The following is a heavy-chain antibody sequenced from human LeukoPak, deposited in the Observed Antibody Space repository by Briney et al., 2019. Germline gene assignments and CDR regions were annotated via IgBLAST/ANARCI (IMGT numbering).Heavy chain of an antibody. Sequence: PGGSLRLSCAASGFTFSSYAMSWVRQAPGQGLEWVSGIIGSGGGTYYPDSVKGRFTISRDNSKNTLYLQMNSLRAEDTAVYYCAKGGIAAAGTSFYFDYWGQGTLVTVSS. CDR1: GFTFSSYA. V-gene: IGHV3-23*01. J-gene: IGHJ4*02. D-gene: IGHD6-13*01. CDR3: AKGGIAAAGTSFYFDY. CDR2: IIGSGGGT.